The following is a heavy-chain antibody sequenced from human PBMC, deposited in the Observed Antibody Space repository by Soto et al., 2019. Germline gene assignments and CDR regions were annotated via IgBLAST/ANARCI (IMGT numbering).Heavy chain of an antibody. V-gene: IGHV1-69*01. CDR2: IIPIFGTA. D-gene: IGHD6-13*01. CDR1: GGTFSSYA. CDR3: ARFLRGIAAAGHFFDY. J-gene: IGHJ4*02. Sequence: QVQLVQSGAEVKKPGSSVKGSCKASGGTFSSYAISWVRQAPGQGLEWMGGIIPIFGTANYAQKFQGRVTITADESTSTAYMELSSLRSEDTAVYYCARFLRGIAAAGHFFDYWGQGTLVTVSS.